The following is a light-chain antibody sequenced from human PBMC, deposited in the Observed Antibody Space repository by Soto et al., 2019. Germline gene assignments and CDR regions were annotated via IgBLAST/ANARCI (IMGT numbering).Light chain of an antibody. CDR2: DAS. J-gene: IGKJ4*01. CDR1: QSISTW. CDR3: QQYDSYSPLT. V-gene: IGKV1-5*01. Sequence: DIQMTQSPSTLSASVGDRFTITFRSSQSISTWLAWYQQKPGTAPKLLIYDASNLESGVPSRFSGSGSGTEFTLTIRSLQPDDFATYYCQQYDSYSPLTFGGGTKVDI.